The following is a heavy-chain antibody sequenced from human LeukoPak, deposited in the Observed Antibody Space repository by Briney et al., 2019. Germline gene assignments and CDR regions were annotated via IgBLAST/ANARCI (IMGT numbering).Heavy chain of an antibody. CDR3: AGPTTMTTGGY. CDR1: GGTFSSYA. J-gene: IGHJ4*02. V-gene: IGHV1-69*01. D-gene: IGHD4-17*01. Sequence: GSSVKVSCKASGGTFSSYAISWVRQAPGQGLEWMGGIIPIFGTANYAQKFQGRVTITADESTSTAFMELSSLRSEDTAVYYCAGPTTMTTGGYWGQGTLVTVSS. CDR2: IIPIFGTA.